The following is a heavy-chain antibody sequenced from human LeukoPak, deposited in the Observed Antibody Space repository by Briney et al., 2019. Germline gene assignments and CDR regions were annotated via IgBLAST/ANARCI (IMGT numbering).Heavy chain of an antibody. CDR2: ISSSSSYI. D-gene: IGHD1-26*01. J-gene: IGHJ4*02. Sequence: GGSLRLSCAASGFTFSSYEMNWVRQAPGKGLEWVSSISSSSSYIYYADSVKGRFTISRDNAKNSLYLQMNSLRAEDTAVYYCARASEWELSDFDYWGQGTLVTVSS. CDR1: GFTFSSYE. CDR3: ARASEWELSDFDY. V-gene: IGHV3-21*01.